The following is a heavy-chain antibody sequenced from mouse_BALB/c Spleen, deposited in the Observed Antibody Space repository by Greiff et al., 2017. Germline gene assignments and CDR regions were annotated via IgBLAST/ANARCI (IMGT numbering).Heavy chain of an antibody. D-gene: IGHD4-1*01. Sequence: EVQLVESGPGLVKPSQSLSLTCTVTGYSITSDYAWNWIRQFPGNKLEWMGYISYSGSTSYNPSLKSRISITRDTSKNPFFLQLNSVTTEDTATYYCARSELGRDYAMDDWGQGTSVTVSS. V-gene: IGHV3-2*02. CDR1: GYSITSDYA. CDR3: ARSELGRDYAMDD. CDR2: ISYSGST. J-gene: IGHJ4*01.